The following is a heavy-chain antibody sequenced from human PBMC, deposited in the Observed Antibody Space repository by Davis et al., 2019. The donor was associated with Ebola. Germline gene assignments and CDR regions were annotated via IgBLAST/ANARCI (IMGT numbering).Heavy chain of an antibody. CDR2: NDQDGLTR. J-gene: IGHJ5*02. Sequence: GESLKISCEASGFTFSSFWMSWVRQAPGLGLEWVANNDQDGLTRYYVDSVKGRFTISRDNAKNLMYLQMDSLRAGDTATYYCVIKKYYYDTSGNGWFDTWGQGTLVSVSS. CDR1: GFTFSSFW. D-gene: IGHD3-22*01. CDR3: VIKKYYYDTSGNGWFDT. V-gene: IGHV3-7*01.